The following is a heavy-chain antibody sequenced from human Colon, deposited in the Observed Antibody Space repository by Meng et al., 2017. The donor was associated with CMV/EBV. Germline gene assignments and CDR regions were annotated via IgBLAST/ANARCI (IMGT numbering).Heavy chain of an antibody. CDR3: ARDRPYAYYYFGLDV. J-gene: IGHJ6*02. Sequence: SETLSLTCAVYGGSFSGYYWSWIRQPPGKGLEWIGEINHSGSTNYNPSLKSRVTISVDTSKNQFSLKLSSVTAADTAVYYCARDRPYAYYYFGLDVWGPGTTVTVSS. CDR1: GGSFSGYY. V-gene: IGHV4-34*01. D-gene: IGHD2-2*01. CDR2: INHSGST.